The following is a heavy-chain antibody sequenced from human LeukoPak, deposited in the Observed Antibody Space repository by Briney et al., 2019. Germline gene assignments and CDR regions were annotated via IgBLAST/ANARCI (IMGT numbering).Heavy chain of an antibody. CDR1: GGTFSSYA. CDR3: ARGPAYYYYMDV. V-gene: IGHV1-69*05. CDR2: IIPIFGTA. J-gene: IGHJ6*03. Sequence: SVKVSCKASGGTFSSYAISWVRQAPGQGLEWMGGIIPIFGTANYAQKFQGRVTITTDESTSTAYMELSSLRSEDTAVYYCARGPAYYYYMDVWGKGTTGTVSS.